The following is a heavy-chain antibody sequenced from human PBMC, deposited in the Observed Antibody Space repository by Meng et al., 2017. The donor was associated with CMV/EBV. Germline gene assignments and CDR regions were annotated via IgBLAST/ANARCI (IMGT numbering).Heavy chain of an antibody. J-gene: IGHJ4*02. CDR1: ISGRSYY. CDR3: ARVGGLRLGELSAPVDY. D-gene: IGHD3-16*02. Sequence: ISGRSYYRGCCRQPPGQGRQWIGSSYYSGSTDYNPSLKSRVTISVDTSKNQFSLKLCSVTAADTAVYYCARVGGLRLGELSAPVDYWGQGTLVTVSS. CDR2: SYYSGST. V-gene: IGHV4-39*07.